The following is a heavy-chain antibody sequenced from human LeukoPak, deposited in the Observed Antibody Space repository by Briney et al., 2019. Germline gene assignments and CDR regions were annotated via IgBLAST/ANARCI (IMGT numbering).Heavy chain of an antibody. Sequence: SETLSLTCAVYGGSFSGYYWSWIRQPPKRGLEWIGEINHSGSTNYNPSLKSRVTISVDTSKNQFSLKVRSVTAADTAVYYCARGHVGSYAYYYYYGMDVWGQGTTVTVSS. D-gene: IGHD2-8*01. CDR1: GGSFSGYY. CDR3: ARGHVGSYAYYYYYGMDV. V-gene: IGHV4-34*01. CDR2: INHSGST. J-gene: IGHJ6*02.